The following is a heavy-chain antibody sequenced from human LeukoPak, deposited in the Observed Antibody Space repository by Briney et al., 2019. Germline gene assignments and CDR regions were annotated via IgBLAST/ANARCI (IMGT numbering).Heavy chain of an antibody. J-gene: IGHJ4*02. V-gene: IGHV4-31*03. CDR1: GGSISSGGYY. CDR3: ARGIQLEPIDY. CDR2: IYYSGST. D-gene: IGHD1-1*01. Sequence: PSETLSLTCTVSGGSISSGGYYWSWIRQHPGKGLEWIGYIYYSGSTYYNPSLKSRVTISVDTSKNQFSLKLSSVTAADTAVYYCARGIQLEPIDYWGQGTLVTVSS.